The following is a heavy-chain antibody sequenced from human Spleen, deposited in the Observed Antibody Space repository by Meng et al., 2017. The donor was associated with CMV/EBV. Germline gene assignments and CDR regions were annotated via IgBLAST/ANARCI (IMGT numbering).Heavy chain of an antibody. Sequence: SGPTLVKPTPTLTLTCTFSGFSLNTIGLGVGWIRQPPGKALEWLALIYWNDDKRYSPSLKNRLTISKDTSNNQVVLTMANMDPVDTATYSCAHTPYDPSGYSPAFHTWGQGTMVTVSS. J-gene: IGHJ3*02. D-gene: IGHD3-22*01. V-gene: IGHV2-5*01. CDR1: GFSLNTIGLG. CDR3: AHTPYDPSGYSPAFHT. CDR2: IYWNDDK.